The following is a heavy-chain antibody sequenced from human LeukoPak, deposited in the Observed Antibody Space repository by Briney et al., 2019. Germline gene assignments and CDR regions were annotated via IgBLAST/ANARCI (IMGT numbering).Heavy chain of an antibody. CDR1: GFTFSSYW. D-gene: IGHD3-9*01. V-gene: IGHV3-74*01. Sequence: GGSLRLSCAASGFTFSSYWMHWVRQVPGKGLVWVSRINSEGSSTSYADSVKGRFTISRDNAKNTLYLQMNSLRAEDTAVYYCARHRGGSLRYSDWLLETFDYWGQGTLVTVSS. J-gene: IGHJ4*02. CDR3: ARHRGGSLRYSDWLLETFDY. CDR2: INSEGSST.